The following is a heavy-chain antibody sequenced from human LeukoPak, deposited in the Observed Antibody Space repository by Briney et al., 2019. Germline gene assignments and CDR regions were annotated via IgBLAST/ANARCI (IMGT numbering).Heavy chain of an antibody. CDR3: ARDRTIFGVVSYYFDY. J-gene: IGHJ4*02. CDR1: GYTFPGYY. V-gene: IGHV1-2*04. Sequence: SVKVSCKSSGYTFPGYYMHGVRQAPGQGLEWMGWTNPNSSGTNYAQKFQGWVTMTRDTSISPAYRELSRLRSDEPAVYYCARDRTIFGVVSYYFDYWGQGTLVTVSS. CDR2: TNPNSSGT. D-gene: IGHD3-3*01.